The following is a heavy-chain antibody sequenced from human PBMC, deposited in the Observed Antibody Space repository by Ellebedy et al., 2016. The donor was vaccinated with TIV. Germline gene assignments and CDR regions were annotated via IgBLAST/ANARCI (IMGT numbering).Heavy chain of an antibody. J-gene: IGHJ4*02. D-gene: IGHD4-17*01. Sequence: GESLKISCSASGFTFSSYAMHWVRQAPGKGLEYVSAISSNGGSTYYADSVKGRFTISRDNSKNTRYLQMSSLRAEDTAVYYCVKDGLGDYGDDYWGQGTLVTVSS. CDR2: ISSNGGST. CDR3: VKDGLGDYGDDY. V-gene: IGHV3-64D*06. CDR1: GFTFSSYA.